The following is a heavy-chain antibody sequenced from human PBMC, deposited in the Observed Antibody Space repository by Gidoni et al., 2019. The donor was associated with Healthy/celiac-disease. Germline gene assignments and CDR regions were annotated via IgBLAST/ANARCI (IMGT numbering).Heavy chain of an antibody. V-gene: IGHV3-48*02. CDR2: ISSSSSTI. J-gene: IGHJ4*02. CDR3: ARDMGYSGYGDFFDY. Sequence: EVQLVESGGGLVQPGGSMRLSCAASGFTFSSYSMNWVRQAPGKGLEWVSYISSSSSTIYYADSVKGRFTISRDNAKNSLYLQMNSLRDEDTAVYYCARDMGYSGYGDFFDYWGQGTLVTVSS. CDR1: GFTFSSYS. D-gene: IGHD5-12*01.